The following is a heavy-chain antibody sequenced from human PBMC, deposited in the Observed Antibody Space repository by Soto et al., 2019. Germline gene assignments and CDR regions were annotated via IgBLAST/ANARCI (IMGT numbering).Heavy chain of an antibody. CDR1: GYTFSDYY. Sequence: QVQLVQSGAEVKKPGASVKVSCKASGYTFSDYYVHWVRQAPGQGLEWMGWVNPYSGATNYAQKFQDWVTMTGDSSVSTGYLELTTLVSDDTAVYYCARARANVDHNCFDPWGQGTLFIVSS. V-gene: IGHV1-2*04. J-gene: IGHJ5*02. D-gene: IGHD5-12*01. CDR2: VNPYSGAT. CDR3: ARARANVDHNCFDP.